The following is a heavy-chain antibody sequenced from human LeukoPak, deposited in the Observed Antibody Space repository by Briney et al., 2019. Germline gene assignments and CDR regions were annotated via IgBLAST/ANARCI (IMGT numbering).Heavy chain of an antibody. D-gene: IGHD3-10*01. CDR2: VSGSGGRT. CDR1: GFTFSDYY. J-gene: IGHJ4*02. CDR3: AKSYASGSFYDY. V-gene: IGHV3-23*01. Sequence: PGGSLRLSCAASGFTFSDYYMSWIRQSPGKGLEWVSRVSGSGGRTYYADSVKGRFTISRDNSKNTLSLQMNNLRADDTAVYYCAKSYASGSFYDYWGQGTLVTVSS.